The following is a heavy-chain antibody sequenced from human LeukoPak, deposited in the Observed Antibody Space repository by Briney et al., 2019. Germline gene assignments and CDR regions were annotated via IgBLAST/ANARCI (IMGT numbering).Heavy chain of an antibody. CDR1: GGSISSYY. V-gene: IGHV4-59*08. Sequence: SETLSLTCTVSGGSISSYYWSWIRQPPGKGLEWIGYIYYSGSTNYNPSLKSRVTISVDTSKNQLSLKLSSVTAADTAVYYCASAEAGGGSSGYYRDYWGQGTLVTVSS. CDR2: IYYSGST. D-gene: IGHD3-22*01. CDR3: ASAEAGGGSSGYYRDY. J-gene: IGHJ4*02.